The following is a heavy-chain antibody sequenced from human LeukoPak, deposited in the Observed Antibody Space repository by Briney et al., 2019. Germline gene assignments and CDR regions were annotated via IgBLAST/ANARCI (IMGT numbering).Heavy chain of an antibody. Sequence: GGSLRLSCAASGFTFSSYAMNWVRQAPGKGLEWVSTITDRGDKTFYVDSVKGRFTVSRDNSKNTQFLQMNSLRAEDTAVYYCAKVLGSGGDAYGMDVWGLGTTVTVS. CDR2: ITDRGDKT. V-gene: IGHV3-23*01. D-gene: IGHD3-10*01. J-gene: IGHJ6*02. CDR1: GFTFSSYA. CDR3: AKVLGSGGDAYGMDV.